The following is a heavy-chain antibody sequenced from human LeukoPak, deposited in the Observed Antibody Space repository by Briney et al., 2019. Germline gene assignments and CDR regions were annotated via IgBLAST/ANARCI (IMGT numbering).Heavy chain of an antibody. V-gene: IGHV3-23*01. CDR3: AKSFGSGRYADY. CDR2: ISGTGGTT. Sequence: GGSLRLSCAVSGFTFSNYGMHWVRQAPGKGLDWVSSISGTGGTTYYADSVKGRFTISRDNSKNTLYLQMNSLRAEDTAVYYCAKSFGSGRYADYWGQGTLVTVSS. D-gene: IGHD3-3*01. J-gene: IGHJ4*02. CDR1: GFTFSNYG.